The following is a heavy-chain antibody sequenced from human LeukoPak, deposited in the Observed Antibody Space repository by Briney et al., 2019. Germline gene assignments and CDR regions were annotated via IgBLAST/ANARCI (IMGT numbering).Heavy chain of an antibody. CDR1: GFGFTXXW. D-gene: IGHD3-3*01. J-gene: IGHJ4*02. Sequence: GGSLXLSXAASGFGFTXXWXXXXXQAPGKGLXXXXXXXXNXXGGATDLAPXVKGXXTXSRDDLTRTLYLQMNSLKTEDTGVYYCTTDFSXFDFSSGYYSYWGQGSLVIVSS. CDR3: TTDFSXFDFSSGYYSY. CDR2: XXXNXXGGAT. V-gene: IGHV3-15*01.